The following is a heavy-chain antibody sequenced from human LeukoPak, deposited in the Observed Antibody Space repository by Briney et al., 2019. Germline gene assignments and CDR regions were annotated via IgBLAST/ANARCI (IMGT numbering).Heavy chain of an antibody. CDR3: ARDAARYGSGWYYDF. V-gene: IGHV3-23*01. CDR2: ISSDGGNT. CDR1: AFTFSSSA. D-gene: IGHD6-19*01. Sequence: GGSLRLSCATSAFTFSSSAMSWVRQAPGKGLEWVSAISSDGGNTCYADSVKGRFTISRDNSRNTLYLQMNSLRAEDTAVYYCARDAARYGSGWYYDFWGQGTLVTVSS. J-gene: IGHJ4*02.